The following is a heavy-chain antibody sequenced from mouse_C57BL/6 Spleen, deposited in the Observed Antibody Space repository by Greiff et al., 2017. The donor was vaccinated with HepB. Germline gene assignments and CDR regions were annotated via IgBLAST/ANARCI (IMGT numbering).Heavy chain of an antibody. D-gene: IGHD2-5*01. CDR2: ISSGGDYI. Sequence: EVMLVESGEGLVKPGGSLKLSCAASGFTFSSYAMSWVRQTPEKRLEWVAYISSGGDYIYYADNVKGRFTISRDNARNTLYLQMSRLKSEDTAMYYCTRDEFYSNYVGFAYWGQGTLVTVSA. CDR3: TRDEFYSNYVGFAY. J-gene: IGHJ3*01. CDR1: GFTFSSYA. V-gene: IGHV5-9-1*02.